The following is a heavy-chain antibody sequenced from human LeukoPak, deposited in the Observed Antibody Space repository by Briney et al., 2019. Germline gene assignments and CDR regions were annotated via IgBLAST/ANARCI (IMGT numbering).Heavy chain of an antibody. CDR2: IYTSGST. CDR1: RGSIGTYY. D-gene: IGHD3-10*01. V-gene: IGHV4-4*07. J-gene: IGHJ4*02. CDR3: ARDSGRRGYPEYSFDY. Sequence: SETLSLTCTVSRGSIGTYYWSWIRQPAGKGLDWIGRIYTSGSTKKNPSLSSRVTISIDASKNQFSLRLSSVTAADTAIYYCARDSGRRGYPEYSFDYWGQGTPVIVSS.